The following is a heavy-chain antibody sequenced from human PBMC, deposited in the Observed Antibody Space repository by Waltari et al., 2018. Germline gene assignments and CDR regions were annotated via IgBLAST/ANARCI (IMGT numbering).Heavy chain of an antibody. CDR3: AREGTGRAGFDY. CDR2: IKQGGNEK. CDR1: GFTFSSYW. D-gene: IGHD1-1*01. Sequence: EVHLVESGGGLVQPGGSLRLSCAASGFTFSSYWMTWVRQAPGKGLEGVANIKQGGNEKNYVDSVKGRFTISRDNAKNSLYLQMNSLRAEDTAVYYCAREGTGRAGFDYWGQGTLVTVSS. J-gene: IGHJ4*02. V-gene: IGHV3-7*01.